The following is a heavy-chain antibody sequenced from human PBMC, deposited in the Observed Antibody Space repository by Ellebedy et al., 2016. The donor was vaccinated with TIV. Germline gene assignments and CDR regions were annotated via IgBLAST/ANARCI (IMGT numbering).Heavy chain of an antibody. J-gene: IGHJ4*02. Sequence: AASVKVSCKASGYTFTSYGISWVRQAPGQGLEWMGWISAYNGNTNYAQKLQGRLTMTTDTSTGTAYMELRSLRSDDTAVYYCARYRLGEGSGYEFFDYWGQGTLVTVSS. CDR1: GYTFTSYG. CDR2: ISAYNGNT. CDR3: ARYRLGEGSGYEFFDY. D-gene: IGHD5-12*01. V-gene: IGHV1-18*01.